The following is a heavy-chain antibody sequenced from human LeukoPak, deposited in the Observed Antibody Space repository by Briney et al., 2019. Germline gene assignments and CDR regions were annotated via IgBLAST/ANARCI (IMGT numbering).Heavy chain of an antibody. V-gene: IGHV3-20*04. CDR3: ARDRLGPSFSVSHFDL. J-gene: IGHJ4*02. CDR2: INYNGAIT. CDR1: GFTFVDYG. Sequence: GGSLRLSCATSGFTFVDYGLSWVRRAPGKGLEWLCAINYNGAITDYADSVKGRFTISRDNAKNSLYLRMDSLRAEDTALYYCARDRLGPSFSVSHFDLWGQGTLVTVPS. D-gene: IGHD3-3*02.